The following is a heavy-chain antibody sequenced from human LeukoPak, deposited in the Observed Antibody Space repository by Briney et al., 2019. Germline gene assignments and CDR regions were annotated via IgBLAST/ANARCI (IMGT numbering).Heavy chain of an antibody. CDR1: GFTFSSHW. CDR2: IKQDGSEE. CDR3: ARDGLGSAFDY. Sequence: GSLRLSCAASGFTFSSHWMTWVRQAPGKGPEWVANIKQDGSEEYHVDSVKGRFTISRDNAKNSLYLQMNSLRAEDTAVYYCARDGLGSAFDYWGQGTLVTVSS. D-gene: IGHD3/OR15-3a*01. V-gene: IGHV3-7*01. J-gene: IGHJ4*02.